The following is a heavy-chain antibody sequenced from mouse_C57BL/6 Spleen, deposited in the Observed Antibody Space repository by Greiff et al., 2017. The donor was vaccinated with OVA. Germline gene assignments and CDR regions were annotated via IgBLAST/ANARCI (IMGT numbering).Heavy chain of an antibody. Sequence: VQVVESGPELVKPGASVKISCKASGYAFSSSWMNWVKQRPGKGLEWIGRIYPGDGDTNYNGKFKGKATLTADKSSSTAYMQLSSLTSEDSAVYFCARQAGSRYFDVWGTGTTVTVSS. CDR1: GYAFSSSW. V-gene: IGHV1-82*01. CDR3: ARQAGSRYFDV. D-gene: IGHD3-2*02. J-gene: IGHJ1*03. CDR2: IYPGDGDT.